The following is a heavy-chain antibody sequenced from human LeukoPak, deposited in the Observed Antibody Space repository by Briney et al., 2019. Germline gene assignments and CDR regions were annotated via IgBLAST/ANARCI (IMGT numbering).Heavy chain of an antibody. Sequence: SETLSLTCAVYGGSFSCYYLCWIRHPPRKGLGWIGEIIHSGGTNYNPSLKCRVTISINTSKNQYSLKLSYVTATDTAVYYCEKPWAITTKQNNYYMDVWGKETTVTVSS. V-gene: IGHV4-34*12. CDR2: IIHSGGT. CDR1: GGSFSCYY. J-gene: IGHJ6*03. CDR3: EKPWAITTKQNNYYMDV. D-gene: IGHD3-22*01.